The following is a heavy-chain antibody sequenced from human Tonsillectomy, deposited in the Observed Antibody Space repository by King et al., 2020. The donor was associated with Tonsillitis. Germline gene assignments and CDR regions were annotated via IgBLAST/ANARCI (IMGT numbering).Heavy chain of an antibody. Sequence: VQLVESGGGLVQPGGSLRLSCAASGFTFSSYWLTWVRQAPGKGLEWVANINRDGSETYYVDSVKGRFTVSRDNAKNSLYLQMNSLRAEDTAIYYCAKYSSPDLSCNWYDAFAIWGQGTMVTVSS. D-gene: IGHD1-20*01. CDR3: AKYSSPDLSCNWYDAFAI. V-gene: IGHV3-7*01. CDR2: INRDGSET. J-gene: IGHJ3*02. CDR1: GFTFSSYW.